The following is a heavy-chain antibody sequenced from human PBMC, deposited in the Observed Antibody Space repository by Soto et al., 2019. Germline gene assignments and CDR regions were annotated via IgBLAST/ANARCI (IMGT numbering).Heavy chain of an antibody. Sequence: SETQSLTCTVSGGSISSGGYYWSWIRQHPWKGLEWIGYIYCSGSTYYNPSLKSRVTISADTSKNQFSLKLSSVTAADTAVYYCARGIPPRGANWFDPWGQGTLVTVSS. CDR3: ARGIPPRGANWFDP. D-gene: IGHD2-2*02. CDR2: IYCSGST. V-gene: IGHV4-31*03. CDR1: GGSISSGGYY. J-gene: IGHJ5*02.